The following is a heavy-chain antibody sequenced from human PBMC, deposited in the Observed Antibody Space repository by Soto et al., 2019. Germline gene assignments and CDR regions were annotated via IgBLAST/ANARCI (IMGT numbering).Heavy chain of an antibody. D-gene: IGHD5-12*01. Sequence: EVQLVESGGGLVQPGGSLRLSCAASGFTFSSHWMSWVRQAPGKGLEWVANIKQDGSEKYYVDSVKGRFTISRDNAKNSLFLQMNSLRAEDTAVYYCARAVAVAGNWYDPWGQGTLVTVSS. CDR1: GFTFSSHW. J-gene: IGHJ5*02. CDR2: IKQDGSEK. V-gene: IGHV3-7*03. CDR3: ARAVAVAGNWYDP.